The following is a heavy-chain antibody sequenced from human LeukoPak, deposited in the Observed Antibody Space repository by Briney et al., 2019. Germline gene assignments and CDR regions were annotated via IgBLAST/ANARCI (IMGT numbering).Heavy chain of an antibody. Sequence: GGSLRLSCAASGFTFSSYWMSWVRQAPGKGLEWVANIKQDGSEKYYVDSVKGRFTISRDNAKNSLYLQMNSLRAENTAVYYCAKVPYSSGWQAWGQGTLVTVSS. D-gene: IGHD6-19*01. V-gene: IGHV3-7*01. CDR1: GFTFSSYW. J-gene: IGHJ4*02. CDR2: IKQDGSEK. CDR3: AKVPYSSGWQA.